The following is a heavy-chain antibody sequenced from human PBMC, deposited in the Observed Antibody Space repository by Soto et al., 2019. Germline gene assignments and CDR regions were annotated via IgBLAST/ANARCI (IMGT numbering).Heavy chain of an antibody. CDR1: GFTFSSYS. V-gene: IGHV3-48*01. J-gene: IGHJ4*02. CDR3: ARGDEVAYDYIWGSYRHRYYFDY. Sequence: GGSLRLSCAASGFTFSSYSMNWVRQAPGKGLEWVSYISSSSSTIYYADSVKGRFTISRDNAKNSLYLQMNSLRAEDTAVYYCARGDEVAYDYIWGSYRHRYYFDYWGQGTLVTVSS. D-gene: IGHD3-16*02. CDR2: ISSSSSTI.